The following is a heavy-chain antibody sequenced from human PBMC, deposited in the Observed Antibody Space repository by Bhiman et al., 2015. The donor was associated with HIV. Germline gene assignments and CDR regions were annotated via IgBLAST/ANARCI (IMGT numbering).Heavy chain of an antibody. V-gene: IGHV3-9*01. CDR3: AKETQLVLDY. Sequence: EVQLVESGGGLVQPGRSLRLSCAASGFTFDDYAMHWVRQAPGKGLEWVSGISWNSGSIGYADSVKGRFTISRDNAKNSLYLQMNSLRAEDTALYYCAKETQLVLDYWGQGTLVTVSS. J-gene: IGHJ4*02. CDR2: ISWNSGSI. CDR1: GFTFDDYA. D-gene: IGHD6-6*01.